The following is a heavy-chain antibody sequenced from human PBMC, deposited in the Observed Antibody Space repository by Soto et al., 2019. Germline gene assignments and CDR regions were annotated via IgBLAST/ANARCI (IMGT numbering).Heavy chain of an antibody. CDR2: INPGTGAT. J-gene: IGHJ3*01. V-gene: IGHV1-46*01. CDR3: ARAHVPAADTYALDV. Sequence: ASVKVSCKASGYTFSSYYMHWVRQAPGQGLEWVGLINPGTGATKYAQKFQGRATMTSDTSTSTVYMELRSLTSEDTAVYYYARAHVPAADTYALDVWGQGTMVTVSS. CDR1: GYTFSSYY. D-gene: IGHD2-2*01.